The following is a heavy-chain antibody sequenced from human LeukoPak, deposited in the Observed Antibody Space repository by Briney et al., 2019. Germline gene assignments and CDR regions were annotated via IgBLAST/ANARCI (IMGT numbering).Heavy chain of an antibody. D-gene: IGHD3-22*01. Sequence: SETLSLTCAVYGGSLSGYYWSWIRQPPGKGLEWIGEINHSGSTNYNPSLKSRVTISVDTSKNQFSLKLSSVTAADTAVYYCARPAYDSSGFDWFDPWGQGTLVTVSS. J-gene: IGHJ5*02. V-gene: IGHV4-34*01. CDR1: GGSLSGYY. CDR3: ARPAYDSSGFDWFDP. CDR2: INHSGST.